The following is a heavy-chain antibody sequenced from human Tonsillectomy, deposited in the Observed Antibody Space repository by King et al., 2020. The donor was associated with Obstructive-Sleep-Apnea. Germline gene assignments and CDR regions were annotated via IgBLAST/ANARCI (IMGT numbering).Heavy chain of an antibody. Sequence: VQLVESGGGLVKPGGSLRLSSAASGFTFSDYYMSWIRQAPGKGLEWVSYISSSSGSAIYYADSVKGRFTISRDNAKNSLYLQMNSLRDEDTAVYYCARVTGTTDFDYWGQGTLVTVSS. D-gene: IGHD1-7*01. CDR3: ARVTGTTDFDY. CDR1: GFTFSDYY. V-gene: IGHV3-11*01. CDR2: ISSSSGSAI. J-gene: IGHJ4*02.